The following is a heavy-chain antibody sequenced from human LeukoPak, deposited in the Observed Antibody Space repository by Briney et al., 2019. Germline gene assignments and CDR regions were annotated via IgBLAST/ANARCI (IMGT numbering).Heavy chain of an antibody. CDR1: GGSISSYY. V-gene: IGHV4-59*01. J-gene: IGHJ4*02. D-gene: IGHD4-17*01. CDR2: IYYSGST. Sequence: SETLSLTCTVSGGSISSYYWSWIRQPPGKGLEWIGYIYYSGSTNYNPSLKSRVTISIDTSKNQFSLKPSSVTAADTAVYYCASLSGDYGDFWGQGTLVTVSS. CDR3: ASLSGDYGDF.